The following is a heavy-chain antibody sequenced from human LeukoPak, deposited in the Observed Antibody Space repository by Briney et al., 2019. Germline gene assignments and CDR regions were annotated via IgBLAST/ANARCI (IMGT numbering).Heavy chain of an antibody. CDR3: ATTWYYDSRGYLFDD. Sequence: PSETLSLTCSVSGVPISTYYWSWLRQSPGKGLKWIPYVYYNGDIMYNPSLKSRVTISLDTSKNQFSLSMTSVAAADTAVYFCATTWYYDSRGYLFDDWGHGTLVTVSS. CDR1: GVPISTYY. D-gene: IGHD3-22*01. J-gene: IGHJ4*01. V-gene: IGHV4-59*01. CDR2: VYYNGDI.